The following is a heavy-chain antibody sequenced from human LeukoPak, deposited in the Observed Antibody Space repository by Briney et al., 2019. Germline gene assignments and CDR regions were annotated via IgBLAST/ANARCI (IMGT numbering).Heavy chain of an antibody. Sequence: SVKVSCKASGGTFSSYAISWLRQAPGQGLEWMGGIIPIFGTANYAQKFPGRVTITTDESTSTAYMELSSLRSEDTAVYYCARWDYYDYVWGSYRDIYYFDYWGQGTLVTVSS. CDR2: IIPIFGTA. CDR1: GGTFSSYA. D-gene: IGHD3-16*02. CDR3: ARWDYYDYVWGSYRDIYYFDY. V-gene: IGHV1-69*05. J-gene: IGHJ4*02.